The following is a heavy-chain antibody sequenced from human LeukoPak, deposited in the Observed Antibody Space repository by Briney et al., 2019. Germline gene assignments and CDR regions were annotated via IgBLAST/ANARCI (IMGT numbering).Heavy chain of an antibody. CDR1: GGSISSSNW. D-gene: IGHD3-10*01. J-gene: IGHJ4*02. V-gene: IGHV4-4*02. CDR3: ARVFYGSGSYYYFDY. CDR2: IYHSGST. Sequence: PSGTLSLTCAVSGGSISSSNWWSWVRQPPGKGLEWIGEIYHSGSTNYNPSLKSRVTISVDKSKNQFSLKLSSVTAPDTAVYYCARVFYGSGSYYYFDYWGQGTLVTVSS.